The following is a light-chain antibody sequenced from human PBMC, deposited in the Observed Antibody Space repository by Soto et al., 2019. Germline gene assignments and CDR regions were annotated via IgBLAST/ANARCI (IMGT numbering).Light chain of an antibody. V-gene: IGLV2-14*03. J-gene: IGLJ1*01. CDR1: NSDVGSYNY. Sequence: QSVLTKPASVSGCPGQSITISCTGTNSDVGSYNYVSWHQQHPGKAPKLMIYNVYDRPSGISNRFSGSKSGNTASLTISGLQGEDEADYYCSSDTISTTYVFGTAIKVTVL. CDR3: SSDTISTTYV. CDR2: NVY.